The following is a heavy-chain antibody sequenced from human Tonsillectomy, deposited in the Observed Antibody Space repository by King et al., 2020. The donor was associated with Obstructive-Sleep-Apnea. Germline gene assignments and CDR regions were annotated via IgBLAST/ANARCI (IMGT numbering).Heavy chain of an antibody. CDR3: ARGRYPVAGNAYYYYGMDV. Sequence: VQLVESGGGLVKPGGSLRLSCAASGFTFSSYSMNWVRQAPGKGLEWVSSISSSSSYIYYADSVKGRFTISRDNAKNSLYLQMNSLRAEDTAVYYCARGRYPVAGNAYYYYGMDVWGQGTTVTVSS. CDR1: GFTFSSYS. J-gene: IGHJ6*02. V-gene: IGHV3-21*01. D-gene: IGHD1-1*01. CDR2: ISSSSSYI.